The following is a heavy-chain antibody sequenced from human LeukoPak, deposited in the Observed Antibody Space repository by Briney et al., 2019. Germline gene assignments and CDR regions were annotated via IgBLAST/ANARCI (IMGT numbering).Heavy chain of an antibody. CDR3: ARDLDNWNAHAFDI. J-gene: IGHJ3*02. V-gene: IGHV4-4*07. Sequence: MASETLSLTCTVSGGSISSYYWSWIRQPAGKGLEWIGRIYTSGSTSYNPSLKSRVTMSVDTSKNQFSLKLSSVTAADTAVYYCARDLDNWNAHAFDIWGQGTMVTVSS. CDR2: IYTSGST. D-gene: IGHD1-1*01. CDR1: GGSISSYY.